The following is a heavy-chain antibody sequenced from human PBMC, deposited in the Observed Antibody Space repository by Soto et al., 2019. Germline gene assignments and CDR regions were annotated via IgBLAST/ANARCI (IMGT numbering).Heavy chain of an antibody. CDR3: IRGGVTSRTFDY. D-gene: IGHD3-10*01. CDR1: GYIIKNYW. Sequence: EVQLVQSGTEVKQPGESLKISCKASGYIIKNYWIGWVRQMPGQGLEWMGIIYPDDSDTRYSPSFQGQVTISVDKSISTAYVQWSSLKASDSAIYYCIRGGVTSRTFDYWGQGTLVTVSS. V-gene: IGHV5-51*01. J-gene: IGHJ4*02. CDR2: IYPDDSDT.